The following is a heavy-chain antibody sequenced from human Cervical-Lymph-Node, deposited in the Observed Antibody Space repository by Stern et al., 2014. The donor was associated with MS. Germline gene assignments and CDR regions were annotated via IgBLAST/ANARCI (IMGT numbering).Heavy chain of an antibody. D-gene: IGHD1-26*01. Sequence: QVQLVESGPGLVKPSQTLSLTCTVSGGSISSRTYSWSWIRQPAGKGLEWIGHIYYRGSANYNPSLKSRVPIPIDTPKNQFPLQRSSVTAADTALYYCARDRGVGWFDPWGQGTLVTVSS. CDR2: IYYRGSA. V-gene: IGHV4-61*02. CDR3: ARDRGVGWFDP. J-gene: IGHJ5*02. CDR1: GGSISSRTYS.